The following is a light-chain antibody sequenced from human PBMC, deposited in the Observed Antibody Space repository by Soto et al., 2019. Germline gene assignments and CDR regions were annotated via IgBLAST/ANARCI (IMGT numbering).Light chain of an antibody. Sequence: EIVMSQSPATLSVSTGERATLSCRASQSVSSDLAWYQQKPGQAPRLLIYGTSTRATAIPARFSGTGSGTDFTLTISSLQSEDFAVYYCQQYSNWPWTFGQGTKVDIK. V-gene: IGKV3-15*01. CDR1: QSVSSD. CDR3: QQYSNWPWT. J-gene: IGKJ1*01. CDR2: GTS.